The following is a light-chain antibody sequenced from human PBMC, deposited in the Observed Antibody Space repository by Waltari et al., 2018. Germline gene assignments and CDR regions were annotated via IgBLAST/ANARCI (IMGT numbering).Light chain of an antibody. CDR3: QQSYTPLLT. V-gene: IGKV1-39*01. J-gene: IGKJ4*01. CDR2: AAS. Sequence: DIQMTQSPSSLSAFVGDRVTITCRASQSLSAYLNWYQQKPGTAPKLLIFAASNLQSWVPSRFSGSGSGTDFTLTISSLQPEDFATYYCQQSYTPLLTFGGGTKVEIK. CDR1: QSLSAY.